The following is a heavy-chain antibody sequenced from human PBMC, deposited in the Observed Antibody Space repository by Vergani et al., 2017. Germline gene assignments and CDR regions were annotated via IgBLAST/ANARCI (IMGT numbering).Heavy chain of an antibody. CDR1: GFTFSSYS. Sequence: VQLVESGGGVVQPGRSLRLSCAASGFTFSSYSMNWVRQAPGKGLEWVSSISSSSSYIYYADSVKGRFTISRDNAKNSLYLQMNSLRAEDTAVYYCATEYSSSSRLRFDYWGQGTLVTVSS. CDR3: ATEYSSSSRLRFDY. D-gene: IGHD6-6*01. J-gene: IGHJ4*02. V-gene: IGHV3-21*01. CDR2: ISSSSSYI.